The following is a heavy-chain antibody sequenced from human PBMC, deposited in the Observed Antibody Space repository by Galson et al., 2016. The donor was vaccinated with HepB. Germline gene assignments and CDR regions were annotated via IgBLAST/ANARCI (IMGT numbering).Heavy chain of an antibody. CDR2: ISENGGST. J-gene: IGHJ4*02. Sequence: SLRLSCAASGFTFKSHSMSWVRQAPGKGLEWVSAISENGGSTHYADSVKGRFTISRDNSKNTLYLQVNSVRAEDTAVYYCARDQGYCSGITCLIYDYWGQRTLVTV. V-gene: IGHV3-23*01. CDR1: GFTFKSHS. CDR3: ARDQGYCSGITCLIYDY. D-gene: IGHD2-2*01.